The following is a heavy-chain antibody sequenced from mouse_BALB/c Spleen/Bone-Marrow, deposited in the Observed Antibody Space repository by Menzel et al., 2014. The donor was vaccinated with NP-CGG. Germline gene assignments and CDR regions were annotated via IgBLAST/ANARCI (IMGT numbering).Heavy chain of an antibody. D-gene: IGHD2-1*01. V-gene: IGHV5-12-2*01. CDR3: ARQGVCYGKTYYAMDY. J-gene: IGHJ4*01. CDR2: ISNGGGST. Sequence: EVQRVESGGGLVQPGGSLKISCAASGFTFSSYIMSWVRQTPEKRLEWVAYISNGGGSTYYPDTVKGRFTISRDNAKNTLYLQMISLKSEDTAMYYCARQGVCYGKTYYAMDYWGQGTSVTVSS. CDR1: GFTFSSYI.